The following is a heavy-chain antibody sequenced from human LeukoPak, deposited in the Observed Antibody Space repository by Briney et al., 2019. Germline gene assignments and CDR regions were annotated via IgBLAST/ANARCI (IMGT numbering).Heavy chain of an antibody. CDR3: ADGECSTGSCSGFYGMDV. CDR1: GFTFSNYG. CDR2: ISYDGSNK. J-gene: IGHJ6*02. Sequence: QPGRSLRLSCATSGFTFSNYGMHWVRQAPGKGLEWVAVISYDGSNKYYADSVKGRFTISRDNSKNTLYLQMNSLRAEDTALYYCADGECSTGSCSGFYGMDVWGQGTTVTVSS. D-gene: IGHD3-22*01. V-gene: IGHV3-30*03.